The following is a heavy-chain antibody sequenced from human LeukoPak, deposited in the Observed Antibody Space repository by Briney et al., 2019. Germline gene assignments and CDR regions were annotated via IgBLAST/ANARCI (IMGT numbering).Heavy chain of an antibody. V-gene: IGHV3-21*01. Sequence: PGGSLRLSCAASGFTFSSYSMNWVRQAPGKGLEWVSSISSSSSHIYYADSVKGRFTISRDNAKSSLYLQMNSLRAEDTAVYYCAGNEDYFDYWGQGTLVTVSS. D-gene: IGHD1-1*01. CDR3: AGNEDYFDY. CDR2: ISSSSSHI. J-gene: IGHJ4*02. CDR1: GFTFSSYS.